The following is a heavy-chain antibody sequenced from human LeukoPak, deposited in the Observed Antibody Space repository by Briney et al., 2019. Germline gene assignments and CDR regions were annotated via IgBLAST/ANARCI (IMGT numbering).Heavy chain of an antibody. D-gene: IGHD3-10*01. Sequence: PSQTLSLTCTVSGGSISSGSYYWSWIRQPAGKGLEWIGRIYTSGSTNYNPSLKSRVTMSVDTSKNQFSLKPSSVTAADTAVYYCARHRGYYYGSGSNYYYYMDVWGKGTTATVSS. CDR2: IYTSGST. J-gene: IGHJ6*03. CDR1: GGSISSGSYY. CDR3: ARHRGYYYGSGSNYYYYMDV. V-gene: IGHV4-61*02.